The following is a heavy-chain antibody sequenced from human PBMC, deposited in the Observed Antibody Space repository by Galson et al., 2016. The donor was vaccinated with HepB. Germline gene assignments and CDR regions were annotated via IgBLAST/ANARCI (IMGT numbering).Heavy chain of an antibody. J-gene: IGHJ6*02. CDR1: GYRLTDYW. Sequence: QSGAEVKEPGESLRISCQGSGYRLTDYWITWVRQVPGKGLQWMGRIDPDDSYTNYSPSFQGHVTISVDKSINTAYLQWSTLKASDTAIYYCARALEYGSRNYYDDYAMEVWGPGTTVIVSS. V-gene: IGHV5-10-1*01. CDR2: IDPDDSYT. CDR3: ARALEYGSRNYYDDYAMEV. D-gene: IGHD4-17*01.